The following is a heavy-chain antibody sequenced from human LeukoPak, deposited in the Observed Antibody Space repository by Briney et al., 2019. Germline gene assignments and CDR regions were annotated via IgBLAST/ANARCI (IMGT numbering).Heavy chain of an antibody. J-gene: IGHJ4*02. CDR3: ARDGTSLNLAEFDY. V-gene: IGHV4-39*07. D-gene: IGHD1-1*01. CDR1: GVSISSSSYY. Sequence: SETLSLTCSVSGVSISSSSYYWGWIRQPPGKGLEWIGSIYYSGNTYYNPSLKSRVTISVDTSKNQFSLKLGSVTAADTAVYYCARDGTSLNLAEFDYWGQGTLVTVSS. CDR2: IYYSGNT.